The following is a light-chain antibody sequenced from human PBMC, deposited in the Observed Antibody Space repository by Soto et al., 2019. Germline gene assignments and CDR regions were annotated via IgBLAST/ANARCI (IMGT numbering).Light chain of an antibody. J-gene: IGKJ4*01. Sequence: DIQMTQSPSSLSASVGDRVTITCRASQSISSYLNWYQQKPGKAPKLLIYAASSLQSGVPSRFSGSGSGTDFTLTINSLQPEDVATYYCQQSYSTPLTFGGGTKVEIK. CDR2: AAS. V-gene: IGKV1-39*01. CDR1: QSISSY. CDR3: QQSYSTPLT.